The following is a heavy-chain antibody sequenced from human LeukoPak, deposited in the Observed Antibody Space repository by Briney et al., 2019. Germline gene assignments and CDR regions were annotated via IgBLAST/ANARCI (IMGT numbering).Heavy chain of an antibody. Sequence: PSQTLSLTCTVSGGSISSGGYYWSWIRQPPGKGLEWIGYIYHSGSTYYNPSLKSRVTISVDRSKNQFSLKLSSVTAADTAVYYCASSVVVPAASGAFDIWGQGTMVTVSS. V-gene: IGHV4-30-2*01. CDR1: GGSISSGGYY. CDR2: IYHSGST. D-gene: IGHD2-2*01. CDR3: ASSVVVPAASGAFDI. J-gene: IGHJ3*02.